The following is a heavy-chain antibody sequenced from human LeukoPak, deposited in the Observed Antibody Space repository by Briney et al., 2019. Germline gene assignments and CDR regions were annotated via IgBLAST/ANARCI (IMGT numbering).Heavy chain of an antibody. J-gene: IGHJ4*02. V-gene: IGHV4-30-4*01. CDR1: GGSISSGDYY. Sequence: SETLSLTCTVSGGSISSGDYYWSWIRQPPGKGLEWIGYIYYSGSTYYNPSLKSRVTISVDTSKNQFFLKLSSVTAADTAVYYCARLYDSSGYYYGYYFDYWGQGTLVTVSS. CDR2: IYYSGST. D-gene: IGHD3-22*01. CDR3: ARLYDSSGYYYGYYFDY.